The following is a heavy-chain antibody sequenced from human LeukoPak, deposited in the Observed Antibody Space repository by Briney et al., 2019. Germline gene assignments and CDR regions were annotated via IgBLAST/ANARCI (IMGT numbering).Heavy chain of an antibody. CDR1: GITFSRYW. V-gene: IGHV3-7*02. CDR3: ATTMWDEGAFDI. D-gene: IGHD3-10*02. J-gene: IGHJ3*02. Sequence: GGALRLSCAASGITFSRYWMSWVRQAPGKGLEWVANINQDGSEKYYVDSVKGRFTISRDNAKNSLFLQMNSLRAEDTAVYYCATTMWDEGAFDIWGQGTMVTV. CDR2: INQDGSEK.